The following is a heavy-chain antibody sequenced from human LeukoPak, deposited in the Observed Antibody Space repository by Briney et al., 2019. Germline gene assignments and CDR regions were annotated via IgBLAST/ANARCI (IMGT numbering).Heavy chain of an antibody. CDR2: INPNSGGT. J-gene: IGHJ4*02. CDR1: GYTFTSYG. D-gene: IGHD3-22*01. CDR3: ARAYGYYDSSGYYDY. Sequence: GSVKVSCKASGYTFTSYGISWVRQAPGQGLEWMGWINPNSGGTNYAQKFQGRVTMTRDTSISTAYMELSRLRSDDTAVYYCARAYGYYDSSGYYDYWGQGTLVTVSS. V-gene: IGHV1-2*02.